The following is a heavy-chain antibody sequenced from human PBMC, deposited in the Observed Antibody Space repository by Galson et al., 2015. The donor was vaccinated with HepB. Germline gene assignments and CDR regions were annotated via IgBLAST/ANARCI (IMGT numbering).Heavy chain of an antibody. J-gene: IGHJ5*02. CDR2: ISGSGDST. CDR1: GFTFSSYA. CDR3: AKAYSSSSFNWFDP. V-gene: IGHV3-23*01. Sequence: SLRLSCAASGFTFSSYAMSWVRQAPGKGLEWVSAISGSGDSTYYADSVKGRFTISRDNSKNTLYLQMNSLRAVDTAVYYCAKAYSSSSFNWFDPWGQGTLVTVSS. D-gene: IGHD6-13*01.